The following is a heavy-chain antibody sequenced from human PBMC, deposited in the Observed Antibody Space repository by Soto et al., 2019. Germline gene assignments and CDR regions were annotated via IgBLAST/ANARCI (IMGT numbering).Heavy chain of an antibody. CDR2: IGTAGDT. CDR1: GFTFSSYD. V-gene: IGHV3-13*01. J-gene: IGHJ3*02. D-gene: IGHD3-16*01. Sequence: PGGSLRLSCAASGFTFSSYDMHWVRQATGKGLEWVSAIGTAGDTYYPGSVKGRFTISRENAKNSLYLQMNSLRAGDTAVYYCARIWSNGAFDIWGQGTTVTVSS. CDR3: ARIWSNGAFDI.